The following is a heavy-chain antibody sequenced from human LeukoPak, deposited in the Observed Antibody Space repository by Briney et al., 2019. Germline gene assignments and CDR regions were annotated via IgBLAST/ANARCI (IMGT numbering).Heavy chain of an antibody. Sequence: SETLSLTCTVSGGSISSGSYYWSWIRQPPGKGLEWIGSISNSGSTYYNPSLKSRVTISVDTSNNQFSLKLSSVTAADTAVYYCACLTTADAFDIWGQGTMVTVSS. CDR1: GGSISSGSYY. CDR3: ACLTTADAFDI. CDR2: ISNSGST. D-gene: IGHD3-22*01. V-gene: IGHV4-39*07. J-gene: IGHJ3*02.